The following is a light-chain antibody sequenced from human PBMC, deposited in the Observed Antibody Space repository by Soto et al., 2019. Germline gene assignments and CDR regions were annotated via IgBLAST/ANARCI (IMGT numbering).Light chain of an antibody. V-gene: IGKV3-20*01. J-gene: IGKJ1*01. Sequence: EIVLTQSPDTLSLSPGERATLSCRASQSVSSSYLAWYQQKPGQAPRLLIYGASSRATGIPDRFSGSGSGIDFTLTISRLEPEDFAVYYCQQYGSSPRTFGQGTKVEIK. CDR2: GAS. CDR3: QQYGSSPRT. CDR1: QSVSSSY.